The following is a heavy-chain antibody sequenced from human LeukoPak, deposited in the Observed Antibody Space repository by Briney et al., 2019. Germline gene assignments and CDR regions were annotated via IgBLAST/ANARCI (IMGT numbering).Heavy chain of an antibody. Sequence: GGSLRLSCAASGFTFSSYGMSWVRQAPGKGLEWVSAISDSGNTYHADSVKGRFTISRDSSKNTLFLQMNRLRPEDAAVYYCAKAPVTTCRGAYCYPFDYWGQGTLVTVSS. D-gene: IGHD2-21*01. CDR3: AKAPVTTCRGAYCYPFDY. CDR1: GFTFSSYG. CDR2: ISDSGNT. J-gene: IGHJ4*02. V-gene: IGHV3-23*01.